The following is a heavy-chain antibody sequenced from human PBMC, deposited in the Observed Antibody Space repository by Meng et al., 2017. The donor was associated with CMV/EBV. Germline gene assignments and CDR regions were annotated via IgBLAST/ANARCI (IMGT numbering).Heavy chain of an antibody. Sequence: GESLKISWAASGFTFSSYSMNWVRQAPGKGLEWVSSISSSSSYIYYADSVKGRFTISRDNAKNSLYLQMNSLGAEDTAVYYCARVNIVVVPAAIDGSSFSYYGMDVWGQGTTVTVSS. CDR1: GFTFSSYS. CDR2: ISSSSSYI. D-gene: IGHD2-2*01. CDR3: ARVNIVVVPAAIDGSSFSYYGMDV. J-gene: IGHJ6*02. V-gene: IGHV3-21*01.